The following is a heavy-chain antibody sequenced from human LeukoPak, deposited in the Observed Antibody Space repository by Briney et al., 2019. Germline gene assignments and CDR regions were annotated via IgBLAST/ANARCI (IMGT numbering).Heavy chain of an antibody. CDR2: ISWNSGSI. CDR3: AKIQDGYNWPDAFDI. D-gene: IGHD1-1*01. J-gene: IGHJ3*02. CDR1: GFSFGDYA. Sequence: GRSLRLSCAASGFSFGDYAMHWVRQAPGKGLEWVSGISWNSGSIGYADSVKGRFTISRDNAKKSLYLQMNSLRAEDTAVYYCAKIQDGYNWPDAFDIWGQGTMVTVSS. V-gene: IGHV3-9*01.